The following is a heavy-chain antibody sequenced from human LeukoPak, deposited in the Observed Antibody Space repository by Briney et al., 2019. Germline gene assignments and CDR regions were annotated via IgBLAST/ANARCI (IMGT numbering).Heavy chain of an antibody. J-gene: IGHJ5*02. V-gene: IGHV1-3*01. Sequence: ASVKVSCKASGYTFTSYAMHWVRQAPGQRLEWMGWINAGNGNTEYSQKFQGRVTITRDTSASTAYMELSSLRSEDTAVYYCARGEIGGNFDPWGQGTLVTVSS. CDR2: INAGNGNT. CDR3: ARGEIGGNFDP. D-gene: IGHD4-23*01. CDR1: GYTFTSYA.